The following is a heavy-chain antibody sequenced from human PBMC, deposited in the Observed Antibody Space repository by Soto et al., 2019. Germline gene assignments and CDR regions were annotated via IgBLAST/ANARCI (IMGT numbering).Heavy chain of an antibody. D-gene: IGHD3-9*01. CDR3: ARVHYDILTGYPNPLDY. J-gene: IGHJ4*02. CDR2: IYYSGST. V-gene: IGHV4-31*03. Sequence: SETLSLTCTVSGGSISSGGYYWSWIRQHPGKGLEWIGYIYYSGSTYYNPSLKSRVTISVDTSKNQFSLKLSSVTAADTAVYYCARVHYDILTGYPNPLDYWGQGTLVTVSS. CDR1: GGSISSGGYY.